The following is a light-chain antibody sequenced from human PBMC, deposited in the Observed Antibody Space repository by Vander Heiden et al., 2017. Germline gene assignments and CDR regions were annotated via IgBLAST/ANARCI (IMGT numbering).Light chain of an antibody. CDR3: AAWDDSLNGPV. CDR2: SNH. J-gene: IGLJ3*02. V-gene: IGLV1-44*01. Sequence: QSVLTQPPSASGTPGQRVTISCSGSSSNIGSNTVHWYQQLPGTAPKLLIYSNHQRPSGVPDRFSGSESGTSASLAISGLQSEDEADYYCAAWDDSLNGPVFGGGTKLTVL. CDR1: SSNIGSNT.